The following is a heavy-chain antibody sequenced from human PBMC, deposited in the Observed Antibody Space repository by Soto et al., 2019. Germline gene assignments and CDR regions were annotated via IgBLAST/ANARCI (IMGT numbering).Heavy chain of an antibody. J-gene: IGHJ4*02. V-gene: IGHV3-21*01. CDR1: GFTFSSYS. D-gene: IGHD3-16*02. CDR3: AKEAGELSTRSFDY. Sequence: EVQLVESGGGLVKPGGSLRLSCAASGFTFSSYSMNWVRQAPGKGLEWVSSISSSSSYIYYADSVKGRFTISTDNAKNSLYLQLNSRRAEDTAVYYCAKEAGELSTRSFDYWGQGTLVTVSS. CDR2: ISSSSSYI.